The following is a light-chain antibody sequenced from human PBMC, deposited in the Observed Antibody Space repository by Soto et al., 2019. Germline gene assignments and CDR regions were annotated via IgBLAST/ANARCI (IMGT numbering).Light chain of an antibody. Sequence: DIQMTQSPSSVSASVGDRVTITCRASQGLSSWLAWYQQKPGKAPNLLIHTASSLQSGVPSRFSGSGSGTDFPLTISSLQPEDFATYYCQQANRFPLSFGGGTKVEIK. CDR3: QQANRFPLS. CDR1: QGLSSW. V-gene: IGKV1-12*01. CDR2: TAS. J-gene: IGKJ4*01.